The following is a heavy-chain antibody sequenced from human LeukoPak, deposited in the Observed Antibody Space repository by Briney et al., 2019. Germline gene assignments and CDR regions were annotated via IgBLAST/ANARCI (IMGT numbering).Heavy chain of an antibody. D-gene: IGHD3-10*02. CDR1: GFTFDDYA. CDR3: AELGITMIGGV. Sequence: GGSLRLSCAASGFTFDDYAMNWVRQAPGKGLEWVSYISSSGSTIYYADSVKGRFAISRDNAKNSLYLQMNSLRAEDTAVYYCAELGITMIGGVWGKGTTVTISS. V-gene: IGHV3-48*03. J-gene: IGHJ6*04. CDR2: ISSSGSTI.